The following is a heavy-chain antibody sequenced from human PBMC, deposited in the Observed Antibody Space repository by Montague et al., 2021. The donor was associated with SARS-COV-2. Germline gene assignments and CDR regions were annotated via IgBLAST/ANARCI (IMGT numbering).Heavy chain of an antibody. J-gene: IGHJ4*02. CDR1: GVSISGSNYY. Sequence: SETLSLTCTVSGVSISGSNYYWAWIRRPPGKGLEWIGSIYYSGSTYDNPSLKNRVSISVDTSKNQFSLKPNSVTAADTAVYYCARLLLELPGDYWGQGTLVTVSS. CDR2: IYYSGST. V-gene: IGHV4-39*01. CDR3: ARLLLELPGDY. D-gene: IGHD1-7*01.